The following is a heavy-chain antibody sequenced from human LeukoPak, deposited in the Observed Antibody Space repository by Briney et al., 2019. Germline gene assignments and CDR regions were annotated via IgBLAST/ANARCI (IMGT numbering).Heavy chain of an antibody. CDR2: IYYSGST. CDR3: ASLATVVTPGYFDY. CDR1: GGSFSGNY. J-gene: IGHJ4*02. Sequence: SETLSLTCAVYGGSFSGNYWSWIRQPPGKGLEWIGYIYYSGSTNYNPSLKSRVTISVDTSKNQFSLKLSSVTAADTAVYYCASLATVVTPGYFDYWGQGTLVTVSS. V-gene: IGHV4-59*01. D-gene: IGHD4-23*01.